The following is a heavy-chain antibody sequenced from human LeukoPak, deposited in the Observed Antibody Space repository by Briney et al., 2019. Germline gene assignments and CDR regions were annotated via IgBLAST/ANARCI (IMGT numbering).Heavy chain of an antibody. D-gene: IGHD6-13*01. CDR2: INHSGST. J-gene: IGHJ4*02. Sequence: KPSETLSLTCTVSGGSISSYYWSWIRQPPGKGLEWIGEINHSGSTNYNPSLKSRVTISVDTSKNQFSLKLSSVTAADTAVYYCARGRLAAAYFDYWGQGTLVTVSS. CDR3: ARGRLAAAYFDY. CDR1: GGSISSYY. V-gene: IGHV4-34*01.